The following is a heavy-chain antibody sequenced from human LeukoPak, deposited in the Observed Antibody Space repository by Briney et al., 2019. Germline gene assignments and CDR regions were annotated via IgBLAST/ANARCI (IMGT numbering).Heavy chain of an antibody. J-gene: IGHJ3*02. CDR2: IKADGSGK. V-gene: IGHV3-7*01. D-gene: IGHD4-17*01. CDR1: GFTFSSSW. CDR3: ARDRVTTVTDPLNYAFDI. Sequence: GGSLRLSCVASGFTFSSSWMTWVRQAPGMGLERVANIKADGSGKYYVDSVKGRFTISRDNAKNSLYLQMNSLRAEDTAVYYCARDRVTTVTDPLNYAFDIWGQGTMVTVSS.